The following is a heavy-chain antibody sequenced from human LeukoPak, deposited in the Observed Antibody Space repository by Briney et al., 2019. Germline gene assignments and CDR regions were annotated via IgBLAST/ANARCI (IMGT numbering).Heavy chain of an antibody. J-gene: IGHJ4*02. CDR3: ARQARYYGSGSYYDY. CDR2: IYYSGST. CDR1: GGSISSYY. Sequence: SETLSLTCTVSGGSISSYYWSWIRQPPGKGLEWIGYIYYSGSTNYNPSLKSRVTISVDTSKNQFSLKLSSVTAADTAVYYCARQARYYGSGSYYDYWGQGTLVTVSS. D-gene: IGHD3-10*01. V-gene: IGHV4-59*08.